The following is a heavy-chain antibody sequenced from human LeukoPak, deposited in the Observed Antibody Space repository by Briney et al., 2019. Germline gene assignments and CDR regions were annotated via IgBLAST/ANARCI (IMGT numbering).Heavy chain of an antibody. CDR3: ARDLGEDTTMIFFDF. J-gene: IGHJ4*02. D-gene: IGHD5-18*01. CDR2: SSAYNGNT. Sequence: PVASVKVSCKASGYTFTSFGISWVRQAPGQGLEWMGWSSAYNGNTKYAQNVQGRVTMTADTSTDTAYMELSSLRSDDTAVYYCARDLGEDTTMIFFDFWGQGTLVTVSS. CDR1: GYTFTSFG. V-gene: IGHV1-18*01.